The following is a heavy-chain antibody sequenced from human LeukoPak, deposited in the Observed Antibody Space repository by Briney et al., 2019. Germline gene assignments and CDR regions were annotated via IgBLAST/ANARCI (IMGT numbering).Heavy chain of an antibody. CDR1: GFTVSTNY. CDR2: IYSAGST. D-gene: IGHD1-26*01. Sequence: GSLRLSCAASGFTVSTNYMTWVRQAPGKGLEWVSVIYSAGSTYYADSVKGRFTISRDNSKNTLYLQMNSLRAEDTAVYYCARDTYSGSYGGYFDYWGQGALVTVSS. J-gene: IGHJ4*02. V-gene: IGHV3-53*01. CDR3: ARDTYSGSYGGYFDY.